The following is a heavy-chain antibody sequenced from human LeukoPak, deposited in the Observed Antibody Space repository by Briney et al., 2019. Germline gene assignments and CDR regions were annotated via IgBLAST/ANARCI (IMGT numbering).Heavy chain of an antibody. CDR1: GGSISSGGYY. J-gene: IGHJ6*04. CDR2: IYYSGST. D-gene: IGHD2-15*01. CDR3: ARARLGYCSGGSCYSTYYGMDV. V-gene: IGHV4-31*03. Sequence: SETLSLTCTVSGGSISSGGYYWSWIRQHPGKGLEWIGYIYYSGSTYYNPSLKSRVTISVDTSKNQFSLKLSSVTAADTAVYYCARARLGYCSGGSCYSTYYGMDVWGKGNTVTVSS.